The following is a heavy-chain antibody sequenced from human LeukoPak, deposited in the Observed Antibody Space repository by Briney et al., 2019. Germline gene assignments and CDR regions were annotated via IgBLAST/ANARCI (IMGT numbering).Heavy chain of an antibody. CDR3: ATTYYYDSSGYAFDI. J-gene: IGHJ3*02. V-gene: IGHV3-30*02. CDR1: GFTFSSYG. D-gene: IGHD3-22*01. Sequence: GGSLRLSCAASGFTFSSYGMHWVRQAPGKGLEWVAFIRYDGSNKYYADSVKGRFTISRDNSKNTLYLQMNSLRAEDTAVYYCATTYYYDSSGYAFDIWGQGTMVTVSS. CDR2: IRYDGSNK.